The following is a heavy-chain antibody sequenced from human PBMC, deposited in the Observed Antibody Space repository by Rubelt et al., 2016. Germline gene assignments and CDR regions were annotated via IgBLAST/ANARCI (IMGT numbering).Heavy chain of an antibody. J-gene: IGHJ2*01. Sequence: QVQLQESGPGLVKPSETLSLTCTVSGGSISNDGYYWGWIRQPPGKGLEWIGSVYYSGSTYYNPSLKSRVTISVDTSKNQFSLKLSSVTAEDTAVHYCARLLRSDWYFDLWGRGTLVTVSS. CDR1: GGSISNDGYY. V-gene: IGHV4-39*01. CDR2: VYYSGST. CDR3: ARLLRSDWYFDL.